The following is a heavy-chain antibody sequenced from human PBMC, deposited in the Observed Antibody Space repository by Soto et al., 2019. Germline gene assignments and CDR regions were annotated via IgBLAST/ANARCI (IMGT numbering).Heavy chain of an antibody. CDR3: ARGRVGSSSGHY. V-gene: IGHV3-48*02. Sequence: VVSLLLSCAASGFTFSSYSMNWVRQAPGKGLEWVSYISSSSSTIYYADSVKGRFTISRDNAKNSLYLQMNSLRDEDTAVYYWARGRVGSSSGHYWGKGTMVTVSS. CDR1: GFTFSSYS. D-gene: IGHD6-13*01. CDR2: ISSSSSTI. J-gene: IGHJ4*02.